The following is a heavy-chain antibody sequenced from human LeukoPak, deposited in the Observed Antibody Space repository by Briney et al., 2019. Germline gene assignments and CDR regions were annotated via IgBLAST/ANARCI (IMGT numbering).Heavy chain of an antibody. CDR1: GFTFDDYA. J-gene: IGHJ6*02. CDR3: AKETVSSFGMDV. D-gene: IGHD4-17*01. Sequence: GGSLRLSCAASGFTFDDYAMHWVRHAPGKGLEWVSGISWNSGSIGYADSVKGRFTISRDNAKNSLYLQMNSLRAEDTALYYCAKETVSSFGMDVWGQGTTVTVS. CDR2: ISWNSGSI. V-gene: IGHV3-9*01.